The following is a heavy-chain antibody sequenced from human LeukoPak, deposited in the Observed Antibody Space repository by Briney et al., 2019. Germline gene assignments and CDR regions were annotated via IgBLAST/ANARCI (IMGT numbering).Heavy chain of an antibody. D-gene: IGHD6-19*01. J-gene: IGHJ4*02. Sequence: GGSLRLSCAASGFTFSDAWMSWVRQAPGKGLEWVGRIKTKTDGGTPDCAAPVKGRFTISRDDSKTTLYLQMNSLKTEDTAVYYCARGYSSGWPIYYFDYWGQGTLVTVSS. CDR1: GFTFSDAW. CDR3: ARGYSSGWPIYYFDY. CDR2: IKTKTDGGTP. V-gene: IGHV3-15*01.